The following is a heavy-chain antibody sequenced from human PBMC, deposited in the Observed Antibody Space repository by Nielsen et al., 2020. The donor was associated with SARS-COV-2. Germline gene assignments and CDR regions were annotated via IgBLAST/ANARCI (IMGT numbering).Heavy chain of an antibody. D-gene: IGHD3-3*01. CDR3: ATNDLWSGYYLY. J-gene: IGHJ4*02. V-gene: IGHV4-59*13. CDR2: FSFNGSP. CDR1: NGSISSYY. Sequence: SETLSLTCSVSNGSISSYYWSWIRQPPGKGLEWIGYFSFNGSPNYNPSLKSRVTISLDTSKSQFSLRLNSVTAADTAVYYCATNDLWSGYYLYWGQGTLVTVSS.